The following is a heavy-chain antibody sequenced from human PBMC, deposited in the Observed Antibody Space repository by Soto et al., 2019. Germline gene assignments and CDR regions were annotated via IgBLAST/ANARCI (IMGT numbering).Heavy chain of an antibody. Sequence: QLQLQESGPGLVKPSETLSLTCTVSGGSISSSSYFWGWIRQPPGKGLEWIGSIYYSGSTYYNPSLKSRVTVSVDTSKNQFSLKLSSVTAADTAVYYCARHRSYFWFDPWGQGTLVTVSS. V-gene: IGHV4-39*01. D-gene: IGHD2-15*01. CDR3: ARHRSYFWFDP. J-gene: IGHJ5*02. CDR2: IYYSGST. CDR1: GGSISSSSYF.